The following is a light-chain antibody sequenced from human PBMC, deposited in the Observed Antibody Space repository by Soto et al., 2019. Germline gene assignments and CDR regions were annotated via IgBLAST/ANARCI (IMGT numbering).Light chain of an antibody. J-gene: IGKJ5*01. V-gene: IGKV1-5*03. CDR1: QTISSW. Sequence: DIQMTQSPSTLSGSVGDRVTITCRASQTISSWLAWYQQKPGKAPKLLIYKASTLKSGVPSRFSGSGSGTDFTLTISSLQPEDFATYYCQQSYSTPRSITFGQGTRLEIK. CDR3: QQSYSTPRSIT. CDR2: KAS.